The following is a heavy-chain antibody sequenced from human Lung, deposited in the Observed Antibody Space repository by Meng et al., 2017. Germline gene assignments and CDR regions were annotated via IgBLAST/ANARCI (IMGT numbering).Heavy chain of an antibody. V-gene: IGHV4-34*01. J-gene: IGHJ4*02. Sequence: QVQVQQWGAGMLKASETLSLTCVVSGGSFSDYYWGWIRQPPGKGLEWIGEINHSGSTNYNPSLESRATISVDTSQNNLSLKLSSVTAADSAVYYCARGPTTMAHDFDYWGQGTLVTVSS. D-gene: IGHD4-11*01. CDR1: GGSFSDYY. CDR3: ARGPTTMAHDFDY. CDR2: INHSGST.